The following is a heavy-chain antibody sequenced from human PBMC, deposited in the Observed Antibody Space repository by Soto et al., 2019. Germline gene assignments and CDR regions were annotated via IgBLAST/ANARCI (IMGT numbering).Heavy chain of an antibody. CDR3: ARVGRTGGLRDAFDI. CDR1: GGSISSYY. J-gene: IGHJ3*02. D-gene: IGHD3-16*01. Sequence: SETLSLTCTVSGGSISSYYWSWIRRPPGKGLEWIGYIYYSGSTNYNPSLKSRVTISVDTSKNQFSLKLSSVTAADTAVYYCARVGRTGGLRDAFDIWGQGTMVTVSS. V-gene: IGHV4-59*01. CDR2: IYYSGST.